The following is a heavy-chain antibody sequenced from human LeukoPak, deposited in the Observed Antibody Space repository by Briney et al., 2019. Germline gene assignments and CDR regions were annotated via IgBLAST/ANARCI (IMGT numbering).Heavy chain of an antibody. V-gene: IGHV3-21*01. D-gene: IGHD6-13*01. CDR2: ISTTGDYI. CDR3: ARGGIYSQGFDY. Sequence: PGRSLRLSCAASGFTFSGYSMNWVRQAPGKGLEWVSSISTTGDYIHYADSLKGRVAISRDNAKNSLYLQMNSLRAEDTAVYYCARGGIYSQGFDYWGQGSLVTVSS. J-gene: IGHJ4*02. CDR1: GFTFSGYS.